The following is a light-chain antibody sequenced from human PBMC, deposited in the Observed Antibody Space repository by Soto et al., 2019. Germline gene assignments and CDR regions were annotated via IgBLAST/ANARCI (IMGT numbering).Light chain of an antibody. CDR2: DVS. CDR1: QSVSPD. CDR3: QQRASWPLT. J-gene: IGKJ4*01. Sequence: EIVLTQSPATLSLSPGERATLSCRASQSVSPDLAWYQQKPGQPPRLLIYDVSYRATGISDRFTGSGSGTDFTLTISSLEPEDFAIYYCQQRASWPLTFGGGTKVEIK. V-gene: IGKV3-11*01.